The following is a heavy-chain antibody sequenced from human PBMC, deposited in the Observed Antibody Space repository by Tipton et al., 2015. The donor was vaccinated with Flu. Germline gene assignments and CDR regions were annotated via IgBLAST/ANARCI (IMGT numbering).Heavy chain of an antibody. CDR1: GGSITNYY. D-gene: IGHD7-27*01. J-gene: IGHJ4*02. V-gene: IGHV4-34*01. Sequence: TLSLTCTVSGGSITNYYWSWIRQPPGKGLEWIGEINHSGSTNYNPSLKSRVTISADTSKKQFSLKLNSVTAADTAVYFCATKFANWGVWEPRDYWGQGTLVTVS. CDR3: ATKFANWGVWEPRDY. CDR2: INHSGST.